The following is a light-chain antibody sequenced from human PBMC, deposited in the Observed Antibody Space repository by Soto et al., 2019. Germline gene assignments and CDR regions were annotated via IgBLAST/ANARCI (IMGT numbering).Light chain of an antibody. CDR2: ATS. Sequence: EVVLTQSPATLSLSPGEGATLSCRASQSIGNYLAWYQQKPGQAPRLLIYATSNRATGIPARFSGSGSGTDFTLTISSLEPEDFAVYYCQQRSSLPFTFCPGTKVDIK. V-gene: IGKV3-11*01. CDR3: QQRSSLPFT. J-gene: IGKJ3*01. CDR1: QSIGNY.